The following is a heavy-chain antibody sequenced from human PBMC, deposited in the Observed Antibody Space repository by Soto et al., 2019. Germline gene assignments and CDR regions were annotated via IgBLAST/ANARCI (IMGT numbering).Heavy chain of an antibody. CDR2: ISGSGST. J-gene: IGHJ4*02. CDR3: AKGTRTRTTMNY. D-gene: IGHD3-22*01. CDR1: GFTFRSYG. V-gene: IGHV3-23*04. Sequence: EVQLVESGGGLVQPGGSLRLSCAASGFTFRSYGMTWVRQAPGKGLEWVSGISGSGSTYYADSVKGRVIISRDNSKNTLYLQMSSLRAEDTAVYYCAKGTRTRTTMNYRGQGTLVTVSS.